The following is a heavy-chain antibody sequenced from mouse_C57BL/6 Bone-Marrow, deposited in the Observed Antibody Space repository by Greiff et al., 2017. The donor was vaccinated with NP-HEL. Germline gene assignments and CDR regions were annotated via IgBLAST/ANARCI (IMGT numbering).Heavy chain of an antibody. Sequence: VQLQQPGTELVKPGASVKLSCKASGYTFTSYWMHWVTQRPGQGLEWIGNINPSNGGTNYNEKFKSKATLTVDKSSSTAYMQSSSLTSEDAAVYYCARSGDGYDGYAMDYWGQGTSVTVAS. CDR3: ARSGDGYDGYAMDY. D-gene: IGHD2-2*01. J-gene: IGHJ4*01. CDR2: INPSNGGT. CDR1: GYTFTSYW. V-gene: IGHV1-53*01.